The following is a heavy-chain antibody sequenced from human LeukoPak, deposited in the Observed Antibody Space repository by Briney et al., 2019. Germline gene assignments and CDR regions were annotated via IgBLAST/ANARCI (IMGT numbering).Heavy chain of an antibody. V-gene: IGHV1-69*13. CDR2: IIPIFGTA. CDR1: GYTFTDYG. CDR3: ARGLQFYIFDY. J-gene: IGHJ4*02. Sequence: GASVKVSCKASGYTFTDYGISWVRQAPGQGLEWMGGIIPIFGTANYAQKFQGRVTITADESTSTAYMELSSLRSEDTAVYYCARGLQFYIFDYWGQGTLVTVSS. D-gene: IGHD5-24*01.